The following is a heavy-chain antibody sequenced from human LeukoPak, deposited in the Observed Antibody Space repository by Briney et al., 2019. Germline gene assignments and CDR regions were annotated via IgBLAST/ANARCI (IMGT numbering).Heavy chain of an antibody. CDR1: GYSISSGYY. CDR2: VYHTGST. V-gene: IGHV4-38-2*01. J-gene: IGHJ4*02. Sequence: PSETLSLTCAVSGYSISSGYYWVWIRQPPGKGLEWLGSVYHTGSTYYHPSLKSRVTISLDTSKNQFSLRLTSVTAADTALYYCASHYYASSGSLFDSWGRGSLVTVSS. D-gene: IGHD3-22*01. CDR3: ASHYYASSGSLFDS.